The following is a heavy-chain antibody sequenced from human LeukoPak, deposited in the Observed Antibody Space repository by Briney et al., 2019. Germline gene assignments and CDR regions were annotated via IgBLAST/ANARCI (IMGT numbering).Heavy chain of an antibody. D-gene: IGHD6-19*01. Sequence: AGGSLRLSCAASGFTFSSYGMHWVRQAPGKGLEWVAVIWYDGSNKYYADSVKGRFTISRDNSKNTLYLQMNSLRAEDTAVYCCARDAGYSSGWYGGFDYWGQGTLVTVSS. CDR3: ARDAGYSSGWYGGFDY. J-gene: IGHJ4*02. V-gene: IGHV3-33*01. CDR1: GFTFSSYG. CDR2: IWYDGSNK.